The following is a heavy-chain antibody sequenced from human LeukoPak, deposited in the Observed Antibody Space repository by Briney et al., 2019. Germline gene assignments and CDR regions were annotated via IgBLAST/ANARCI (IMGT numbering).Heavy chain of an antibody. CDR2: INHSGST. D-gene: IGHD2-21*02. CDR1: GGSFSGYY. J-gene: IGHJ4*02. V-gene: IGHV4-34*01. Sequence: SETLSLTCAVYGGSFSGYYWSWTRQPPGKVLEWIGEINHSGSTNYNLSLKSRVTISADTSKNQFSLKLSSVTAADTAVYYCARVPTLRVVTTPTYFDYWGQGTPVTVSS. CDR3: ARVPTLRVVTTPTYFDY.